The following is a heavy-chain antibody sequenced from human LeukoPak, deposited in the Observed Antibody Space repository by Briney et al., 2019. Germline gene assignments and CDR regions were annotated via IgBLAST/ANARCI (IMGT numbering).Heavy chain of an antibody. CDR3: ARDKPDYDLPIGSRFDP. J-gene: IGHJ5*02. CDR2: IKQDGSEI. D-gene: IGHD3-3*01. V-gene: IGHV3-7*01. CDR1: GFTFSSYW. Sequence: PGGSLRLSCVASGFTFSSYWMSWVRQAPGRGLEWVANIKQDGSEIHYVDSVKGRFTISRDNAKNSLYLQMNSLRAEDTAVYYCARDKPDYDLPIGSRFDPWGQGTLVTVSS.